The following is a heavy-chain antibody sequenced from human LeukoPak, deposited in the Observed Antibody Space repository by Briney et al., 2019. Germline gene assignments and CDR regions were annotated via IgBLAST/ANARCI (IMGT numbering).Heavy chain of an antibody. D-gene: IGHD2-2*01. CDR3: AKVKTPYCNSISCYTGGFDY. CDR1: GFTFSSYA. Sequence: QAGGSLRLSCAASGFTFSSYAMSWVRQAPGKGLEWVSAISGSGGSTYYADSVKGRFTISRDNSKNTLYLQMNSLRAEDTAVYYCAKVKTPYCNSISCYTGGFDYWGQGALVTVFS. V-gene: IGHV3-23*01. J-gene: IGHJ4*02. CDR2: ISGSGGST.